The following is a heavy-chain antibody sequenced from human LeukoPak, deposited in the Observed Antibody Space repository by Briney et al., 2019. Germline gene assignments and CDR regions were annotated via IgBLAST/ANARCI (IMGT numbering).Heavy chain of an antibody. J-gene: IGHJ4*02. D-gene: IGHD3-16*01. CDR3: ARRRGGLPRGQLDWAFDY. Sequence: SETLSLTCTVSGGSISSGGYYWSWIRQHPGKGLEWIGYIYYSGSTYYNPSLKSRVTISVDTSKNQFSLKLSSVTAADTAVYYCARRRGGLPRGQLDWAFDYWGQGTLLTVSS. V-gene: IGHV4-31*03. CDR1: GGSISSGGYY. CDR2: IYYSGST.